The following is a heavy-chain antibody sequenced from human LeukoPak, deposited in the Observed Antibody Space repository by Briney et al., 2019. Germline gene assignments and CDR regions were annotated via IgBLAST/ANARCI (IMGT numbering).Heavy chain of an antibody. CDR3: AKEDCSGGSCYENDAFDI. J-gene: IGHJ3*02. CDR2: ISYDGSNK. Sequence: PGGSLRLSCAASGFTFSSYGMHWVRQAPGKGLEWVAVISYDGSNKYYADSAKGRFTISRDNSKNTLYLQMNSLRAEDTAVYYCAKEDCSGGSCYENDAFDIWGQGTMVTVSS. D-gene: IGHD2-15*01. CDR1: GFTFSSYG. V-gene: IGHV3-30*18.